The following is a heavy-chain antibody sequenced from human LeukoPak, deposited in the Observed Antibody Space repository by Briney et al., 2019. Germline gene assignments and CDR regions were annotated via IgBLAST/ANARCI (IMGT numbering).Heavy chain of an antibody. CDR2: IYYSGST. D-gene: IGHD2-8*02. V-gene: IGHV4-59*08. J-gene: IGHJ3*02. CDR3: ARRLAGGDAFDI. CDR1: GGSISSYY. Sequence: PSETLSLTCTVSGGSISSYYWSWIRQPPGKGLEWIGYIYYSGSTNYNPSLKSRVTISVDMSKNQFSLKLSSVTAADTAVYYCARRLAGGDAFDIWGQGTMVTVSS.